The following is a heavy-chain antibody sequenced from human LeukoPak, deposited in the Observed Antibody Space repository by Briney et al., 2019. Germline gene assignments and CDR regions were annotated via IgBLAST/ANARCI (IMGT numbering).Heavy chain of an antibody. Sequence: PSETLSLTCTVSGDSISSGVYYSGWIRQPPGKGLEWIGGIFYSGSLYYNPSLNSRVTISVDTSKNQFSLKLSSVSAADTAVYYCARRRDGYNLYYFDYWGQGILVTVSS. CDR1: GDSISSGVYY. CDR2: IFYSGSL. V-gene: IGHV4-39*01. CDR3: ARRRDGYNLYYFDY. D-gene: IGHD5-24*01. J-gene: IGHJ4*02.